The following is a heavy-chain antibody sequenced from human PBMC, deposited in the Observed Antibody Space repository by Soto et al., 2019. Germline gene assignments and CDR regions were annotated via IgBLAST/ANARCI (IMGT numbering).Heavy chain of an antibody. V-gene: IGHV3-30*18. CDR2: ISYDGSNK. Sequence: GGSLRLSCAASGFTFSSYGMHWVRQAPGKGLEWVAVISYDGSNKYYADSVKGRFTISRDNSKNTLYLQMNSLRAEDTAVYYCAKDLRFRAAAGTLSVGDWFDPWGQGTLVTVSS. CDR1: GFTFSSYG. CDR3: AKDLRFRAAAGTLSVGDWFDP. J-gene: IGHJ5*02. D-gene: IGHD6-13*01.